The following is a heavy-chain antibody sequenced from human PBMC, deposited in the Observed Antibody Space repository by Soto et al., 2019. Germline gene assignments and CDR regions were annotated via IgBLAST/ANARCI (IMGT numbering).Heavy chain of an antibody. D-gene: IGHD2-21*01. J-gene: IGHJ4*02. CDR2: ISYDGSNK. CDR3: AKSHSRKTSPPFDY. CDR1: GFTFSSYG. V-gene: IGHV3-30*18. Sequence: GGSLRLSCAASGFTFSSYGMHWVRQAPGKGLEWVAVISYDGSNKYYADSVKGRFTISRDNSKNTLYLQMNSLRAEDTVVYYCAKSHSRKTSPPFDYWGQGTLVTVSS.